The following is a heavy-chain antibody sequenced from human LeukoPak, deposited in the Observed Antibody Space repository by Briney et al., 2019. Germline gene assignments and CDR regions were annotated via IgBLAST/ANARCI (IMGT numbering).Heavy chain of an antibody. CDR3: ARQDYGEVN. V-gene: IGHV4-39*01. Sequence: SETLSLTCTVSGGSINSRSYYWGWIRQPPGKGLEWIGSIYYSGSTYYNPSLKSRVTISVDTSKNQFSLKLSSVTAADTAVYYCARQDYGEVNWGQGTLVTVSS. J-gene: IGHJ4*02. D-gene: IGHD4-17*01. CDR1: GGSINSRSYY. CDR2: IYYSGST.